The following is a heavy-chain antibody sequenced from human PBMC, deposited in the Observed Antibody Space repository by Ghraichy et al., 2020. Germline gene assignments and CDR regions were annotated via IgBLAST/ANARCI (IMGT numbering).Heavy chain of an antibody. V-gene: IGHV3-33*05. Sequence: GGSLRLSCAASGFAFVSYGIHWVRQAPGKGLEWVAISSYDGSHQYYADSVKGRFSISRDNSKNTLYLQMNSLIAEDTAVYYCARDQRHSTVTTSPLYWGQGTLVTVSS. D-gene: IGHD4-17*01. CDR1: GFAFVSYG. CDR3: ARDQRHSTVTTSPLY. CDR2: SSYDGSHQ. J-gene: IGHJ4*02.